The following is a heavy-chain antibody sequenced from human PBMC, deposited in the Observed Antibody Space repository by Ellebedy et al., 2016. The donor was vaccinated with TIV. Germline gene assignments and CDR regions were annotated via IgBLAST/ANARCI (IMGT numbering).Heavy chain of an antibody. V-gene: IGHV3-21*01. J-gene: IGHJ4*02. CDR2: ISSSGGHI. Sequence: GESLKISCAASGFTFSTYSMSWVRQAPGKGLEWVSSISSSGGHIYYADSVQGRFTISRDNAKNSLYLQMNSLRGEDTALYYCAKKGPEGSFDFWGLGTLVTVSS. CDR1: GFTFSTYS. CDR3: AKKGPEGSFDF.